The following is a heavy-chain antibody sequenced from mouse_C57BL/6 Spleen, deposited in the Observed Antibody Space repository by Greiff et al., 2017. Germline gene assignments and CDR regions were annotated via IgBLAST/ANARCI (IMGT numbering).Heavy chain of an antibody. CDR1: GYTFTSHW. J-gene: IGHJ2*01. CDR3: ARKGYYVSYFDY. CDR2: IYPGSGST. D-gene: IGHD2-3*01. Sequence: QVQLLQPGAALVKPGASVKMSCKASGYTFTSHWITWVKQRPGQGLEWIGDIYPGSGSTNYNEKFKSKDTLTVDTSSSTAYMQLSSLTSEDSAVYYCARKGYYVSYFDYWGQGTTLTVAS. V-gene: IGHV1-55*01.